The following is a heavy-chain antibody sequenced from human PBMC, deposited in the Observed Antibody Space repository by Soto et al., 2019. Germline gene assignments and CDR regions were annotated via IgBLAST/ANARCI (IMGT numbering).Heavy chain of an antibody. CDR3: AKSLYYYDSSPLDH. V-gene: IGHV3-43D*04. D-gene: IGHD3-22*01. CDR2: TNSDGTDS. CDR1: GFDFEDYA. Sequence: PGGSLRLSCAAAGFDFEDYAMHWVRQVPGKGLEWVSLTNSDGTDSYYADSVKGRFTISRDNAETTLYLQMDRLRPEDTALYFCAKSLYYYDSSPLDHWGQGTLVTVSS. J-gene: IGHJ4*02.